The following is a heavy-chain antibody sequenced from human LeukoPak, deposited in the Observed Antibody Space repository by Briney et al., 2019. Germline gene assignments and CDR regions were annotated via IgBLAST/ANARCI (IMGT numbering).Heavy chain of an antibody. CDR1: GFTFSDYW. D-gene: IGHD6-13*01. CDR2: ISYSGST. CDR3: ASGGSSSWYRWFDP. V-gene: IGHV4-34*01. J-gene: IGHJ5*02. Sequence: GSLRLSCAASGFTFSDYWLQWVRQAPGKGLEWIGDISYSGSTYYNPSLKSRVTISVDTSKNQFSLKLSSVTATDTAVYYCASGGSSSWYRWFDPWGQGTLVTVSS.